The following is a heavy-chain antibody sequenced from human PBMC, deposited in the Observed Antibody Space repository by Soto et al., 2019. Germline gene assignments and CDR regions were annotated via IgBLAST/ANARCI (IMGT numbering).Heavy chain of an antibody. Sequence: ASVKVSCKASGGTFSSYAISWVRQAPGQGLEWMGGIIPIFGTANYAQKFQGRVTITADESTSTAYMELSSLRSEDTAVYYCARDPDTAMDWDNWFDPWGQGTLVTVSS. V-gene: IGHV1-69*13. CDR1: GGTFSSYA. CDR3: ARDPDTAMDWDNWFDP. CDR2: IIPIFGTA. D-gene: IGHD5-18*01. J-gene: IGHJ5*02.